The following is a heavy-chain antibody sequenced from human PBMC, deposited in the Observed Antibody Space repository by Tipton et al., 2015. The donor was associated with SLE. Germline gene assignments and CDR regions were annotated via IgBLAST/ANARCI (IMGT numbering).Heavy chain of an antibody. CDR1: GGSISSGAYY. V-gene: IGHV4-39*07. CDR3: AREDDFWGGYYP. CDR2: IYYSGNT. D-gene: IGHD3-3*01. Sequence: TLSLTCTVSGGSISSGAYYWSWIRQPPGKGLEWIGSIYYSGNTYYNPSLKSRVTISVDTSKNQFSLKLRFVTAADTAVYYCAREDDFWGGYYPWGQGTLVTVSS. J-gene: IGHJ5*02.